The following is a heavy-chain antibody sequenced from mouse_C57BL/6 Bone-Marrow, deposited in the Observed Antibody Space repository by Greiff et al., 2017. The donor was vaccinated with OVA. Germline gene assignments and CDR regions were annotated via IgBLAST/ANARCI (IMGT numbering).Heavy chain of an antibody. Sequence: QVQLQQSGAELVRPGTSVKVSCKASGYTFTNYLIEWVKQRPGQGLEWIGVINPGSGGTNYNEKFKGKATLTADKSSSTAYMQRSILTSEDSVVYFGARSLDYPFAYWGQGTLVTVSA. CDR3: ARSLDYPFAY. CDR2: INPGSGGT. D-gene: IGHD2-4*01. J-gene: IGHJ3*01. V-gene: IGHV1-54*01. CDR1: GYTFTNYL.